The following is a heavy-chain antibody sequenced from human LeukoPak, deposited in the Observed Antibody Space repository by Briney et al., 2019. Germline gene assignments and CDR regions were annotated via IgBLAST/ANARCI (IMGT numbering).Heavy chain of an antibody. CDR1: GYTLTELS. J-gene: IGHJ4*02. CDR3: ATGIESRWLPNY. D-gene: IGHD6-19*01. V-gene: IGHV1-24*01. CDR2: FDPEDGET. Sequence: GASVKVSCKVSGYTLTELSMHWVRQAPGKGLEWMGGFDPEDGETIYAQKFQGRVTMTEDTSTDTAYMELSSLRSEDTAVYYCATGIESRWLPNYWGQGTLVTVSS.